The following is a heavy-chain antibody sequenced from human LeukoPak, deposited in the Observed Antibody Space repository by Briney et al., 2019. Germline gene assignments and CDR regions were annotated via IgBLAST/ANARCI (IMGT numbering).Heavy chain of an antibody. CDR3: AREDYYGSGTRYYYYMDV. CDR2: FDPEDGET. CDR1: GYTLTELS. D-gene: IGHD3-10*01. J-gene: IGHJ6*03. V-gene: IGHV1-24*01. Sequence: ASVKVSCKVSGYTLTELSMHWVRQAPGKGLEWMGGFDPEDGETIYAQKFQGRVTMTEDTSTDTAYMELSSLRSEDTAVYYCAREDYYGSGTRYYYYMDVWGKGTTVTISS.